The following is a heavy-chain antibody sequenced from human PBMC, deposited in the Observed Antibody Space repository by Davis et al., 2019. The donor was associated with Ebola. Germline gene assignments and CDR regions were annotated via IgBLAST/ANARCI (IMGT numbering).Heavy chain of an antibody. V-gene: IGHV3-74*01. J-gene: IGHJ4*02. CDR2: INSDGSST. CDR1: GFTFSSYW. D-gene: IGHD3-3*01. CDR3: AREEGLVLEWLFADY. Sequence: PGGSLRLSCAASGFTFSSYWMHWVRQAPGKGLVWVSRINSDGSSTSYADSVKGRFTISRDNAKNSLYLQMNSLRAEDTAVYYCAREEGLVLEWLFADYWGQGTLVTVSS.